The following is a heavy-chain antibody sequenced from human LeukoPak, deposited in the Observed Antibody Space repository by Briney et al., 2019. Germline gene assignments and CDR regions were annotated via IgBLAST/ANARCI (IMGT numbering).Heavy chain of an antibody. CDR2: IWYDGSNK. CDR1: GFAFRTYG. D-gene: IGHD3-10*01. V-gene: IGHV3-30*18. Sequence: PGRSLRHSCAASGFAFRTYGMHWVRQAPGKGLEWVAVIWYDGSNKDYADSVKGRFTISRDNSKNTLYLQMNSLRVEDTAVYYCAKVRLGSGYYGMDVWGQGTTVTVSS. J-gene: IGHJ6*02. CDR3: AKVRLGSGYYGMDV.